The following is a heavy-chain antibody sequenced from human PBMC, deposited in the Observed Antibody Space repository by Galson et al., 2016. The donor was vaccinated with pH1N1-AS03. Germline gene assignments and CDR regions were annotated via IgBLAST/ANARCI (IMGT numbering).Heavy chain of an antibody. Sequence: SLRLSCAASGFTFSDYYMTWVRQAPGKGLECISYIGPNSRYIEYADYVRGRFTISRDNAQNSVYLQMNSLGAEDTAIYYCTRDPRILDFWGQGTLVTVSS. CDR2: IGPNSRYI. CDR3: TRDPRILDF. J-gene: IGHJ4*02. CDR1: GFTFSDYY. V-gene: IGHV3-11*05.